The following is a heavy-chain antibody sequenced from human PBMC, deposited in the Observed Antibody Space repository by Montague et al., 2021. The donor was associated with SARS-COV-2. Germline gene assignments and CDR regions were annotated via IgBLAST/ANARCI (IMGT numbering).Heavy chain of an antibody. CDR1: GFTFSSYE. J-gene: IGHJ6*02. D-gene: IGHD3-10*01. CDR3: ASLFTMVRGVIPGEGYYYYGMDV. Sequence: LRLSCAASGFTFSSYEMNWVRQAPGKGLEWVSYISSSGSTIYYADSVKGRFTISRDNAKNSLYLQMNSLRAEDTAVYYCASLFTMVRGVIPGEGYYYYGMDVWGQGTTVTVSS. CDR2: ISSSGSTI. V-gene: IGHV3-48*03.